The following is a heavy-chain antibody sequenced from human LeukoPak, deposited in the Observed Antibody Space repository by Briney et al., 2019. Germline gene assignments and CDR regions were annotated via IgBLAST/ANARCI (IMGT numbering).Heavy chain of an antibody. J-gene: IGHJ4*02. CDR2: INHSGST. CDR1: GGSFSGYY. CDR3: ARGRGWELLGY. D-gene: IGHD1-26*01. Sequence: SETLSLTCAVYGGSFSGYYWSWIRQPPGKGLEWIGEINHSGSTNYNPSLKSRVTISVDTSKNQFSLKLSSVTAADTAVYYCARGRGWELLGYWGQGTLVTVSS. V-gene: IGHV4-34*01.